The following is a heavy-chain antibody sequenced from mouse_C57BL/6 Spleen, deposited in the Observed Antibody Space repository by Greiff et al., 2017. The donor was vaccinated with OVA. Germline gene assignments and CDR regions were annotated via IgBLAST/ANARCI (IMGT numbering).Heavy chain of an antibody. D-gene: IGHD1-1*01. Sequence: QVQLQQPGAELVMPGASVKLSCKASGYTFTSYWMHWVKQRPGQGLEWIGEIDPSDSYTNYNQKFKGKSTLTVDKSSSTAYMQLSSLTSEDSAVYYCARSRGSSYRYWYFGVWGTGTTVTVSS. CDR1: GYTFTSYW. J-gene: IGHJ1*03. CDR3: ARSRGSSYRYWYFGV. CDR2: IDPSDSYT. V-gene: IGHV1-69*01.